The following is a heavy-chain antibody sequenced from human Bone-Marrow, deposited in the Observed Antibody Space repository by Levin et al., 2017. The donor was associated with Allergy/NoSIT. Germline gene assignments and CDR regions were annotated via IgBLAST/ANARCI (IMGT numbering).Heavy chain of an antibody. J-gene: IGHJ4*02. Sequence: GGSLRLSCAASGFIFTDAWMSWVRQAPGKGLEWVGRIKTKTDAGTTDYGAPVEGRFTISRNDSENKVYLQMNSLRTEDTAAYYCTSAGGNYWSFWGQGTLVTVSS. D-gene: IGHD1-26*01. CDR1: GFIFTDAW. CDR2: IKTKTDAGTT. CDR3: TSAGGNYWSF. V-gene: IGHV3-15*01.